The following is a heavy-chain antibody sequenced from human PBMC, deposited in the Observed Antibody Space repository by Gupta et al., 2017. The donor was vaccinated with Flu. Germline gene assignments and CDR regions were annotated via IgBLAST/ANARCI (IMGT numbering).Heavy chain of an antibody. CDR2: ISYDGSNK. V-gene: IGHV3-30*18. D-gene: IGHD5-18*01. CDR1: GFTFSSYG. Sequence: QVQLVESGGGVVQPGRSLRLSCAASGFTFSSYGMHWVRQAPGKGLEWVAVISYDGSNKYYADSVKGRFTISRDNSKNTLYLQMNSLRAEDTAVYYCAKGSSGLWLRSESSRFDPWGQGTLVTVSS. CDR3: AKGSSGLWLRSESSRFDP. J-gene: IGHJ5*02.